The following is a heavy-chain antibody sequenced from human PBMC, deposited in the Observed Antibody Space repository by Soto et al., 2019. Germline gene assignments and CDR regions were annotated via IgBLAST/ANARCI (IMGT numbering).Heavy chain of an antibody. V-gene: IGHV3-21*01. D-gene: IGHD2-2*01. CDR2: ISSSSSYI. CDR1: GFTFSSYS. J-gene: IGHJ5*02. CDR3: ARDLGGYQLGDWFDP. Sequence: GGSLRLSCAASGFTFSSYSMNWVRQAPGKGLEWVSSISSSSSYIYYADSVKGRFTISRDNAKNSLYLQMNSLRAEDTAVYYCARDLGGYQLGDWFDPWGQGTLVTVSS.